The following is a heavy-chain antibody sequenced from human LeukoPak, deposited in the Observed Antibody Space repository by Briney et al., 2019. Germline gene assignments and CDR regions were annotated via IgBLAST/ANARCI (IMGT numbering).Heavy chain of an antibody. Sequence: GGSLRLSCAASGFTFSDYEMHWVRQATGKGLEWVSAIGTAGDTYYTGSVKGRFTISREDAKNSLYLQMNSLRAGDTAVYYCARVAKERVGGVYYFDYWGQGTLVTVSS. D-gene: IGHD1-1*01. CDR2: IGTAGDT. J-gene: IGHJ4*02. V-gene: IGHV3-13*01. CDR1: GFTFSDYE. CDR3: ARVAKERVGGVYYFDY.